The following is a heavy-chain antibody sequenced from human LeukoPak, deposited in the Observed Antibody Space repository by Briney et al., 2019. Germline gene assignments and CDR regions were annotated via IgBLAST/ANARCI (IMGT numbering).Heavy chain of an antibody. J-gene: IGHJ4*02. CDR1: GGTFSSYA. V-gene: IGHV1-69*04. CDR2: IIPILGIA. Sequence: ASVKVSCKASGGTFSSYAISWVRQAPGQGLEWMERIIPILGIANYAQKFQGRVTITADKSTSTAYMELSSLRSEDTAVYYCARDGLIAVAGSYFDYWGQGTLVTVSS. D-gene: IGHD6-19*01. CDR3: ARDGLIAVAGSYFDY.